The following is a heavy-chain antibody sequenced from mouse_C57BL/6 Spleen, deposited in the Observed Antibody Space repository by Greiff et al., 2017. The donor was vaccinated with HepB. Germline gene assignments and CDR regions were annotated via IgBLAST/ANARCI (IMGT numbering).Heavy chain of an antibody. CDR2: IDPSDSYT. CDR1: GYTFTSYW. J-gene: IGHJ4*01. V-gene: IGHV1-50*01. Sequence: QVQLQQPGAELVKPGASVKLSCKASGYTFTSYWMQWVKQRPGQGLEWIGEIDPSDSYTNYNQKFKGKATLNVDPSSSTAYMQLSSLTSEDSAVYYCARKGTHFMDYWGQGTSVTVSS. CDR3: ARKGTHFMDY. D-gene: IGHD1-2*01.